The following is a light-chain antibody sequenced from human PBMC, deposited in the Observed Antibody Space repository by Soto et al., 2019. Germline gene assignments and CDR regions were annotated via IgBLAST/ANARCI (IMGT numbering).Light chain of an antibody. CDR1: QDIRGA. Sequence: IQLTQSPASLSASVGERVTITCRASQDIRGALAWYQQSPGEAPQLLIYDASTLESGVPSRFSGSSSGTHFTLTISSLQPEDFATYYCQKFLSYPITFGQGTRLEIK. CDR3: QKFLSYPIT. CDR2: DAS. V-gene: IGKV1-13*02. J-gene: IGKJ5*01.